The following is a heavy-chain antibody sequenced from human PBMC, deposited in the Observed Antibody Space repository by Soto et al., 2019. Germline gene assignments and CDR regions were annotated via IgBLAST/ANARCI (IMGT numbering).Heavy chain of an antibody. Sequence: PSETLSLTCTVSGASISSYFWNWIRQPAGKGLEWIGRVYTGGSTGNNPSLKSRVTMSIDTSKNQFSLKLTSVTAADTAVYYCARGLPFGDVWSGQYVSYGMDVWGQGTTVTVSS. D-gene: IGHD3-3*01. CDR1: GASISSYF. J-gene: IGHJ6*02. V-gene: IGHV4-4*07. CDR3: ARGLPFGDVWSGQYVSYGMDV. CDR2: VYTGGST.